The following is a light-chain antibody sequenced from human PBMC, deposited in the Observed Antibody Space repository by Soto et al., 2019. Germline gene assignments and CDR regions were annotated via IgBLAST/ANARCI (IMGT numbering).Light chain of an antibody. CDR2: DSN. CDR3: GTWDTTLSAGV. CDR1: SSNIGHNY. J-gene: IGLJ2*01. V-gene: IGLV1-51*01. Sequence: QSVLTQPPSVSAAPGQTVTISCSGSSSNIGHNYVSWYQQLPGTAPKLLIYDSNKRPSGISDRFSGSKSGTSATLGITGLQTGDEADYYCGTWDTTLSAGVFGGGTKLTVL.